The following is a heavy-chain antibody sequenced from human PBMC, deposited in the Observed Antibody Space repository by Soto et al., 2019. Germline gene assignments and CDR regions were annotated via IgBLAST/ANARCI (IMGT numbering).Heavy chain of an antibody. D-gene: IGHD4-17*01. CDR3: ARGFNRLDY. J-gene: IGHJ4*02. V-gene: IGHV3-53*01. CDR1: GFIISSNY. CDR2: IYTGGGT. Sequence: GGSLRLSCAASGFIISSNYMTWVRQAPGKGLEWVSVIYTGGGTYYADSVKGRFTISRDNCKNTLHLQMNSLRAEDTAVYYCARGFNRLDYWGQGSLVTVSS.